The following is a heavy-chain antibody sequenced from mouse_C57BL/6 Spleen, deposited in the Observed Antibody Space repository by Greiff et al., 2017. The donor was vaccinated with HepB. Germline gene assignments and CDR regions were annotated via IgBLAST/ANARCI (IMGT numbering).Heavy chain of an antibody. CDR3: ARSAPTYYGSSNWYFDV. J-gene: IGHJ1*03. CDR2: IYPGGGYT. CDR1: GYTFTNYW. Sequence: QVQVQQSGAELVRPGTSVKMSCKASGYTFTNYWIGWAKQRPGHGLEWIGDIYPGGGYTNYNEKFKGKATLTADKSSSTAYMQFSSLTSEDSAIYYCARSAPTYYGSSNWYFDVWGTGTTVTVSS. V-gene: IGHV1-63*01. D-gene: IGHD1-1*01.